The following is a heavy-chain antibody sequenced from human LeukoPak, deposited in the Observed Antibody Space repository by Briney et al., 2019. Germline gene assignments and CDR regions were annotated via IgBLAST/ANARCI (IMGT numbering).Heavy chain of an antibody. J-gene: IGHJ5*02. CDR1: GYSISSGYY. Sequence: PSETLSLTCTVSGYSISSGYYWGWIRQPPGKGLEWIGRIYTSGSTNYNPSLKSRVTISVDTSKNQFSLKLSSVTAADTAVYYCARADQQQLVNWFDPWGQGTLVTVSS. V-gene: IGHV4-38-2*02. CDR2: IYTSGST. D-gene: IGHD6-13*01. CDR3: ARADQQQLVNWFDP.